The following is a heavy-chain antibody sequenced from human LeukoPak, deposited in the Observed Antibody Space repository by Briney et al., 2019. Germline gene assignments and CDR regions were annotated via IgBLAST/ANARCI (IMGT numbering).Heavy chain of an antibody. CDR3: ARAGVVVAATDY. CDR2: IYYSGST. Sequence: SETLSLTCTDSGGSVSSGSYYWSWIRQPPGKGLEWIGYIYYSGSTNYNPSLKSRVTISVDTSKNQFSLKLSSVTAADTAVYYCARAGVVVAATDYWGQGTLVTVSS. V-gene: IGHV4-61*01. D-gene: IGHD2-15*01. J-gene: IGHJ4*02. CDR1: GGSVSSGSYY.